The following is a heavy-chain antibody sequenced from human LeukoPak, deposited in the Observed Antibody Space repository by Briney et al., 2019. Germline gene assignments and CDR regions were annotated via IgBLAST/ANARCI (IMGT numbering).Heavy chain of an antibody. CDR2: INPNSGGT. CDR1: GYTFTGYY. V-gene: IGHV1-2*06. J-gene: IGHJ4*02. D-gene: IGHD3-10*01. Sequence: ASVKVSCKASGYTFTGYYMHWVRQAPGQGLEWMGRINPNSGGTNYAQKFQGRVTMTRDASISTAYMELSRLRSDDTAVYYCARDSTQLYLFDYWGQGTLVTVSS. CDR3: ARDSTQLYLFDY.